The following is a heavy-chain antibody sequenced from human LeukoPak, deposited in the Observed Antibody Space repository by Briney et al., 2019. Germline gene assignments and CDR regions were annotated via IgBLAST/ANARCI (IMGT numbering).Heavy chain of an antibody. J-gene: IGHJ4*02. CDR1: GFTFSSCS. V-gene: IGHV3-23*01. CDR3: AKYPIDY. Sequence: GGSLRLSCAASGFTFSSCSMSWVRQAPGKGLEWVSTISESGDYTYYAESVKGRFTISRDNSKNTLSLQMNSLRPEDTAVYYCAKYPIDYWGQGTLVTVSS. CDR2: ISESGDYT.